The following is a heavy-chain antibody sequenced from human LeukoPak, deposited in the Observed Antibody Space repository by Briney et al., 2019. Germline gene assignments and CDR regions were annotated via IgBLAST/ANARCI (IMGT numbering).Heavy chain of an antibody. J-gene: IGHJ4*02. V-gene: IGHV4-59*01. Sequence: SETLSLTCSVSGGSISANYWSWIRQPPGKGLEWIGYIRDSGSTNYRPSLKSRVTISADTSKKEFSLKLSSVTAADTAVYYCARGVGFGDLSPTVFDYWGQGTLVTVSS. CDR1: GGSISANY. CDR3: ARGVGFGDLSPTVFDY. D-gene: IGHD3-10*01. CDR2: IRDSGST.